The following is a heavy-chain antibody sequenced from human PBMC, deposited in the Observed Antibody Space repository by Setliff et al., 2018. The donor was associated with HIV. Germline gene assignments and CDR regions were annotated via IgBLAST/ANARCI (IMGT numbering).Heavy chain of an antibody. V-gene: IGHV1-46*01. D-gene: IGHD1-26*01. Sequence: ASVKVSCKASGYTFTRYFMHCVRQAPGQGLEWLGTINPSGGSTWYAQKFQGRVTMTGDTSTNTLYMELSSLRSEDTAVYYCARGWEGGMDYWGQGTLVTVSS. CDR2: INPSGGST. CDR3: ARGWEGGMDY. CDR1: GYTFTRYF. J-gene: IGHJ4*02.